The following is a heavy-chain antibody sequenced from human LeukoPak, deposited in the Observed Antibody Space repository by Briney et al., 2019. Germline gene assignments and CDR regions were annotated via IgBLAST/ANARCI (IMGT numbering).Heavy chain of an antibody. CDR1: GGSISSYY. CDR2: IHSSGST. D-gene: IGHD6-19*01. Sequence: SETLSLTCTVSGGSISSYYWSWIRQPPGKGLEWIGYIHSSGSTKYNPSLKSRVTISVDTSKNQFSLKLSSVTAADRAVYYCARWYSSGWAFDYWGQGTLVTVSS. CDR3: ARWYSSGWAFDY. J-gene: IGHJ4*02. V-gene: IGHV4-59*08.